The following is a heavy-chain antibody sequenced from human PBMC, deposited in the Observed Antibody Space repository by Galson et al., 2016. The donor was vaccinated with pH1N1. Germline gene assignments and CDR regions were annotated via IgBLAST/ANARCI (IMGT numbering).Heavy chain of an antibody. J-gene: IGHJ4*02. V-gene: IGHV3-48*03. Sequence: SLRLSCAASGFAFSNFEMNWVRQIPGKGLEWISHISGSGQTIYYADSVKGRFAISRDSAKNSVYLQMGSLRVDDTAVYYCVRGFEDLLWFGELFDLWGQGTHVTVSS. CDR3: VRGFEDLLWFGELFDL. CDR2: ISGSGQTI. D-gene: IGHD3-10*01. CDR1: GFAFSNFE.